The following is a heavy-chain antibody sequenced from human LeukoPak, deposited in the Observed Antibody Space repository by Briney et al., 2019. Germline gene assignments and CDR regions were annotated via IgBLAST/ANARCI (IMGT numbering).Heavy chain of an antibody. J-gene: IGHJ4*02. V-gene: IGHV3-23*01. D-gene: IGHD3-10*01. CDR3: ARVHYYGSGSYYDM. CDR2: IYISGDST. CDR1: GFTFSGHS. Sequence: LAGGSLRLSCVASGFTFSGHSMSWVRQAPGQGLEWVSSIYISGDSTFFADSVKGRFTISRDNSKNTVYLQMNSLKAEDTAGYYCARVHYYGSGSYYDMRGPGTLVTVSS.